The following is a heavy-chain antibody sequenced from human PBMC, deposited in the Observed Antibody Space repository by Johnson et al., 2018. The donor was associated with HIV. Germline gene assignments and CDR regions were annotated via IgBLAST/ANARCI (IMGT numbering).Heavy chain of an antibody. D-gene: IGHD1-26*01. V-gene: IGHV3-20*04. CDR3: ARECGALDAFDI. Sequence: VLLVESGGGLVQPGRSLRLSCAASGFIFDDYGMSWVRQAPGKGLEWVSGITCDGGSKGYADSVKGRFTISRDNSQNSMNLQMNSLRAEDTALYYCARECGALDAFDIWGQGTMVTVSS. CDR1: GFIFDDYG. J-gene: IGHJ3*02. CDR2: ITCDGGSK.